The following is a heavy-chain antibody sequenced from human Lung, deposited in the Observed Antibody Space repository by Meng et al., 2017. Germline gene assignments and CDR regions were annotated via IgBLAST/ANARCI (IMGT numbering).Heavy chain of an antibody. V-gene: IGHV4-30-4*01. CDR2: IYNSGST. J-gene: IGHJ2*01. CDR1: CGTISSSNYY. CDR3: ARGQKGYFDL. Sequence: PQDEVPVLGKPSQPLPPSSTVACGTISSSNYYWSWTRQPPGKGLEWSGHIYNSGSTYYNPSLKRRITISVDTSKNQFSLKLSSVTAADTAVYYCARGQKGYFDLWGRGTLVTVSS.